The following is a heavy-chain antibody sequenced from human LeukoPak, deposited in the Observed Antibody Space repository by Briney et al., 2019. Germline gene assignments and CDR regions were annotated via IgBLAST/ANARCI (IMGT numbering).Heavy chain of an antibody. D-gene: IGHD3-3*01. CDR1: GGSISSGDYY. CDR3: ASTPKGAYYDFWSGYGNPPPFDY. J-gene: IGHJ4*02. Sequence: SQTLSLTCTVSGGSISSGDYYWSWIRQPPGKGLEWIGYIYYSGSTYYNPSLKSRVTISVDTSKNQFSLKLSSVTAADTAVYYCASTPKGAYYDFWSGYGNPPPFDYWGQGTPVTVSS. V-gene: IGHV4-30-4*08. CDR2: IYYSGST.